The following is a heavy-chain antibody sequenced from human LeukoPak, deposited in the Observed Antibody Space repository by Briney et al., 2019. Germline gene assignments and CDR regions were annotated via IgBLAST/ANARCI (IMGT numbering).Heavy chain of an antibody. CDR2: IIPIFGTA. J-gene: IGHJ4*02. Sequence: GASVKVSCTASGGTFSSYAISWVRQAPGQGLEWMGGIIPIFGTANYAQKFQGRVTITADESTSTAYMELSSLRSEDTAVYYCARDRRRGPFDYWGQGTLVTVSS. V-gene: IGHV1-69*13. D-gene: IGHD3/OR15-3a*01. CDR3: ARDRRRGPFDY. CDR1: GGTFSSYA.